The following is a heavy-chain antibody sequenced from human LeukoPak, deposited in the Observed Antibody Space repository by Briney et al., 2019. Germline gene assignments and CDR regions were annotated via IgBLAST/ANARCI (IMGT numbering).Heavy chain of an antibody. J-gene: IGHJ4*02. CDR2: IGRDGTTI. Sequence: PGGSLRLSCAASGFTFSIYGMNWVRQAPGKGLEWVSYIGRDGTTIYYTDSVKGRFTISRDNAKNSLYLQMNSLRDEDTAVYYCVRAPFGSGSYYYSYYFDYWGQGTLVTVSS. CDR1: GFTFSIYG. V-gene: IGHV3-48*02. CDR3: VRAPFGSGSYYYSYYFDY. D-gene: IGHD3-10*01.